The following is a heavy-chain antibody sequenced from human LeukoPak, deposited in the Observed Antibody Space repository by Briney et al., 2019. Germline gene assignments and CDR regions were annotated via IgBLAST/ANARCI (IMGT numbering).Heavy chain of an antibody. CDR2: ISISSRYI. V-gene: IGHV3-21*01. D-gene: IGHD3-22*01. CDR1: GFTFSSYS. CDR3: ARDPHYYDSSDTYYYYYMDV. J-gene: IGHJ6*03. Sequence: GGSLRLSCAASGFTFSSYSMNWVRQAPGKGLQWVSSISISSRYIYYADSVMGRFTISRDNAKNSLYLQMNRLRAEDTAVYYCARDPHYYDSSDTYYYYYMDVWGKGTTVTVSS.